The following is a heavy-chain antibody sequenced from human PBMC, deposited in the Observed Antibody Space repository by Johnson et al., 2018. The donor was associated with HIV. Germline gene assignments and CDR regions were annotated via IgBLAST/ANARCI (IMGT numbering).Heavy chain of an antibody. Sequence: QVQLVESGGGVVQPGRSLRLSCAASGFTFSSYAMHWVRQAPGKGLEWVAVISYDGSNKYYADSVKGRFTISRDNSKNTLYLQMNSLRAEDTAVYYCARGGRYRFLEWSISDAFDIWGQGTMVTVSS. CDR2: ISYDGSNK. J-gene: IGHJ3*02. CDR3: ARGGRYRFLEWSISDAFDI. CDR1: GFTFSSYA. V-gene: IGHV3-30*04. D-gene: IGHD3-3*01.